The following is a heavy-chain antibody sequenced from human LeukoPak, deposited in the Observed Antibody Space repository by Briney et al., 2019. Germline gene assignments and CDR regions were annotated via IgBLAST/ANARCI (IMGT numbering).Heavy chain of an antibody. J-gene: IGHJ4*02. Sequence: ASVRVSCKVYGYTLTELSMHWVRQAPGKGLEWMGGFDPGDAETIYAQKFQGRVTMTEDTSTDTAYMELSSLRSEDTAVYYCAAGGVYDLLSHWGQGALVTVSS. D-gene: IGHD5/OR15-5a*01. V-gene: IGHV1-24*01. CDR3: AAGGVYDLLSH. CDR1: GYTLTELS. CDR2: FDPGDAET.